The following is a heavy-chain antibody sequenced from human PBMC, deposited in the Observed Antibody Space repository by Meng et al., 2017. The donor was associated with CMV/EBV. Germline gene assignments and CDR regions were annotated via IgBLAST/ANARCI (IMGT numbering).Heavy chain of an antibody. Sequence: LGGSGCGVVQAGRVLRLSCAVSGFMFSDYGMHLVRQAPGKAPEWVAFILKDGSDKFYRDSVKGRFTISRDPGKNTLYLQMDSLRPEDTAIYYCVRDGDSSNWPLDYWGQGTLVTVSS. CDR2: ILKDGSDK. CDR3: VRDGDSSNWPLDY. V-gene: IGHV3-30*03. D-gene: IGHD6-13*01. J-gene: IGHJ4*02. CDR1: GFMFSDYG.